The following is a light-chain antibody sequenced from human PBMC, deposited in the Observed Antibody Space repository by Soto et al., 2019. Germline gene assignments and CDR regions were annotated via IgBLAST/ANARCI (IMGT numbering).Light chain of an antibody. CDR3: QQRSNWPLT. V-gene: IGKV3-11*01. CDR2: DAS. Sequence: EIVLTQSPATLSLSPGERATLSCRASQSVSSYLAWYQQKPGRAPRLLIYDASNRATGIPARFSGSGSGTDFTLTISGLEPEDFAVYYCQQRSNWPLTFGGGTKVDI. J-gene: IGKJ4*01. CDR1: QSVSSY.